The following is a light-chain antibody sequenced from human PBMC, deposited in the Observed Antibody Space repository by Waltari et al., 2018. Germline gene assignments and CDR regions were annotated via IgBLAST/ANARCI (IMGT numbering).Light chain of an antibody. J-gene: IGKJ5*01. Sequence: DIQMTQSPSSLSASVGDRVTITCQASQDISNDLNWYQQKPGKAPKLLIYDASNLQTGVPSRFSGSGSGTDFTFTVIRLQPEDIATYYCQQYDNLPITFGQGTRLEIK. CDR1: QDISND. CDR2: DAS. V-gene: IGKV1-33*01. CDR3: QQYDNLPIT.